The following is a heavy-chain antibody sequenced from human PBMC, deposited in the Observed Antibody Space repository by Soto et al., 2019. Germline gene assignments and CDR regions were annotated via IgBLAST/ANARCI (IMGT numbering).Heavy chain of an antibody. CDR1: GGSFSGYY. CDR2: INHSGST. CDR3: ASKITVTKGFRY. D-gene: IGHD4-17*01. Sequence: QVQLQQWGAGLLKPSETLSLTCAVYGGSFSGYYWSWIRQPPGKGLEWIGEINHSGSTNYNPSLKSRVTISVDTSKNQFSLKLSSVTAADTAVYYCASKITVTKGFRYWGQGTLVTVSS. V-gene: IGHV4-34*01. J-gene: IGHJ4*02.